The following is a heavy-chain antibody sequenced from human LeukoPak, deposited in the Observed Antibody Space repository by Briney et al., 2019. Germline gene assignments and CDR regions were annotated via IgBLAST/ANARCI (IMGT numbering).Heavy chain of an antibody. CDR2: IYYSGST. J-gene: IGHJ3*02. D-gene: IGHD3-3*01. V-gene: IGHV4-59*01. CDR1: GGSISSYY. CDR3: ARIITSNAFDI. Sequence: SETLSLTCTVSGGSISSYYWSWIRQPPGKGLEWIGYIYYSGSTNYNPSLKSRVTISVDTSKNQFSLKLSSVTAADTAVYYCARIITSNAFDIWGQGTMVTVSS.